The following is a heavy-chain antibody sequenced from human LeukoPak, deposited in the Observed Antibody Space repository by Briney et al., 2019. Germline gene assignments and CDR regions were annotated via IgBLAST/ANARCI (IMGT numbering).Heavy chain of an antibody. V-gene: IGHV4-30-2*01. Sequence: SETLSLTCTVSGGSISSGGYYWSWIRQPPGKGLEWLGYIYHSGSTYYNPSLKSRVTISVDRSKNQFSLKLSSVTAADTAVYYCARDAPAALTTFDYWGQGTLVTVSS. D-gene: IGHD2-2*01. CDR2: IYHSGST. J-gene: IGHJ4*02. CDR1: GGSISSGGYY. CDR3: ARDAPAALTTFDY.